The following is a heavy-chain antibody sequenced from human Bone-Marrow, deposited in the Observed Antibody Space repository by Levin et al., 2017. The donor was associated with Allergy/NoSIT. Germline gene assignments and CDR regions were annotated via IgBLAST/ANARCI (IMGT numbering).Heavy chain of an antibody. D-gene: IGHD3-22*01. CDR3: AKDGSPKLDSYDSSGHYAAGFDS. Sequence: PGGSLRLSCAASGFNFNSYAMSWVRQAPGKGLEWVSTISAGGGNTYYADSVRGRFTISRDNSKNTLYVQMNSLRVEDTAVYYCAKDGSPKLDSYDSSGHYAAGFDSWGQGTLVTVSS. V-gene: IGHV3-23*01. J-gene: IGHJ4*02. CDR1: GFNFNSYA. CDR2: ISAGGGNT.